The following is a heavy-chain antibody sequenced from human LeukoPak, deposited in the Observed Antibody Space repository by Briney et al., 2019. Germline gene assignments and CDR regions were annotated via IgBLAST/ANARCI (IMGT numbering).Heavy chain of an antibody. Sequence: NPSETLSLTCTVSGGSISSYYWSWIRQPPGKGLEWIGYIYYSGSTNYNPSLKSRVTISVDTSKNQFSLKLSSVTAADTAVYYCARGRYFDWLGPPLEDRGRFESEGTHIYWYFDLWGRGTLVTVSS. V-gene: IGHV4-59*01. CDR2: IYYSGST. D-gene: IGHD3-9*01. CDR1: GGSISSYY. J-gene: IGHJ2*01. CDR3: ARGRYFDWLGPPLEDRGRFESEGTHIYWYFDL.